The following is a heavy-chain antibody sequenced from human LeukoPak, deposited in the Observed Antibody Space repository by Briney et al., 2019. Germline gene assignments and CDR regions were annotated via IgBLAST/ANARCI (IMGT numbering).Heavy chain of an antibody. CDR2: INHGGST. D-gene: IGHD5-12*01. V-gene: IGHV4-39*07. Sequence: PSETLSLTCTVSGGSISSSSYYWSWIRQPPGKGLEWIGEINHGGSTNYNPSLKSRVTISVDTSKNQFSLKLSSVTAADTAVYYCARDEGGYSGYDGFSWGQGTLVTVSS. CDR3: ARDEGGYSGYDGFS. J-gene: IGHJ4*02. CDR1: GGSISSSSYY.